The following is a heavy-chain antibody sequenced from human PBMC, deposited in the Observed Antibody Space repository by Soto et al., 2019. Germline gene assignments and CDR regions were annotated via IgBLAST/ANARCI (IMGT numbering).Heavy chain of an antibody. V-gene: IGHV1-8*01. J-gene: IGHJ4*02. CDR2: MNSNTGNS. Sequence: GASVKVSCKASGYTFTSYDIYWVRQATGQGLEWMGWMNSNTGNSGYAQKFQGRVTMTSDTSISTAHMELSSLRSDDTAVYYCARRAETNGWNGFGADKYYFDFWGQGTLVTVSS. CDR3: ARRAETNGWNGFGADKYYFDF. D-gene: IGHD1-1*01. CDR1: GYTFTSYD.